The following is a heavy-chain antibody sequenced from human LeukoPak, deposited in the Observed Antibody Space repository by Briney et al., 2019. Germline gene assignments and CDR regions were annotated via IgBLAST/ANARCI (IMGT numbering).Heavy chain of an antibody. CDR3: AQTEPKGNVFWSGYYFGQ. Sequence: GGSLRLSCAASGFTFITYGMHWVRQAPGKGLEWVAFTRHDGSNKYYADSVKGRFTISRDNSKNTLDLQMNSLRAEDTAVYYCAQTEPKGNVFWSGYYFGQWGQGTLVIVSS. CDR2: TRHDGSNK. V-gene: IGHV3-30*02. D-gene: IGHD3-3*01. J-gene: IGHJ4*02. CDR1: GFTFITYG.